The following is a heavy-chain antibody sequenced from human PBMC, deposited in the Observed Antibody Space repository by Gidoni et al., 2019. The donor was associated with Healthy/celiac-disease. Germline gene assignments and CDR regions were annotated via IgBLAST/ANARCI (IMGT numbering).Heavy chain of an antibody. CDR3: ARGGDSRPFDY. D-gene: IGHD3-22*01. CDR2: IIPSFGTA. Sequence: QSGAAVEKPGSSVKVSCKASGGTFSSYAISWVRQAPGQGLAGMGGIIPSFGTANYAQKCQGRFTITAEESTSTAYMELSSLRSEDTAVYYCARGGDSRPFDYWGQGTLVTVSS. CDR1: GGTFSSYA. J-gene: IGHJ4*02. V-gene: IGHV1-69*01.